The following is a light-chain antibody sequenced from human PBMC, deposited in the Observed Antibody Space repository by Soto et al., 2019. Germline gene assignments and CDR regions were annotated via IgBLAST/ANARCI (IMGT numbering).Light chain of an antibody. CDR3: QQRSNWPGYT. CDR1: QSVSSY. J-gene: IGKJ2*01. CDR2: DAS. V-gene: IGKV3-11*01. Sequence: EIVLTQSPATLSLSPGERATLSCRASQSVSSYLAWYQQKPGQAPRLLIYDASNRATGIPARFSGSGSETDFTLTISSLETEDFAVYYCQQRSNWPGYTFGQGTKLEIK.